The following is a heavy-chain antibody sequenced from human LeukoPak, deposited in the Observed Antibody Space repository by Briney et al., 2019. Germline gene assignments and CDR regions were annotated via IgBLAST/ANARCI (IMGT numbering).Heavy chain of an antibody. CDR3: ARARIAAAAPYFDY. CDR2: IYHSGST. Sequence: SGTLSLTCADSGGSISSSNWWSWVRQPPGKGLEWIGEIYHSGSTNYNPSLKSRVTISVDKSKNQFSLKLSSVTAADTAVYYCARARIAAAAPYFDYWGQGTLVTVSS. D-gene: IGHD6-13*01. J-gene: IGHJ4*02. V-gene: IGHV4-4*02. CDR1: GGSISSSNW.